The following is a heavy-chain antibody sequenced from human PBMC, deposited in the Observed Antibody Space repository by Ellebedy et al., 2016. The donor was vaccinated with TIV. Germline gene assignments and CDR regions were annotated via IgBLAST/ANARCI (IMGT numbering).Heavy chain of an antibody. V-gene: IGHV3-53*01. D-gene: IGHD3-16*01. CDR1: GFTVRSNS. CDR2: IETGGNT. CDR3: ARDYASG. Sequence: PGGSLRLSCAASGFTVRSNSMSWVRQAPGKGLEWVSVIETGGNTYYADSVKGRFTISSDNSKDTLYLQMNSLRAEDTAVYYCARDYASGWGQGTLVTVSS. J-gene: IGHJ4*02.